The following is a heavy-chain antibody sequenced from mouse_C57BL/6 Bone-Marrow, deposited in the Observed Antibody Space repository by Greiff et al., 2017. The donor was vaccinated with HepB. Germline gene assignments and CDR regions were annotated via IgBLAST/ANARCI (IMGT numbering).Heavy chain of an antibody. CDR1: GYTFTSYW. D-gene: IGHD2-5*01. CDR3: ARVYSIYVHWYFDV. Sequence: VQLQQPGAELVKPGASVKMSCKASGYTFTSYWITWVKQRPGQGLEWIGDIYPGSGSTNYNEKFKSKATLTVDTSSSTAYMQLSSLTSEDSAVYYCARVYSIYVHWYFDVWGTGTTVTVSS. V-gene: IGHV1-55*01. J-gene: IGHJ1*03. CDR2: IYPGSGST.